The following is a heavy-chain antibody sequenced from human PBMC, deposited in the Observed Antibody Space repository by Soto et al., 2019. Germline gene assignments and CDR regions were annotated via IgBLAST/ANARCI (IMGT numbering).Heavy chain of an antibody. CDR1: GFALSTYS. J-gene: IGHJ3*01. Sequence: GGSLRLSCAASGFALSTYSIGWVRQAPGKGLEWVSFTFNFDGSLYYADSVKGRFAISRDNAKSSVYLQMNSLRAEDTAVYYCAREEGYCGGGSCFRSAFDLWGQGTVVTVSS. CDR3: AREEGYCGGGSCFRSAFDL. V-gene: IGHV3-21*01. CDR2: TFNFDGSL. D-gene: IGHD2-15*01.